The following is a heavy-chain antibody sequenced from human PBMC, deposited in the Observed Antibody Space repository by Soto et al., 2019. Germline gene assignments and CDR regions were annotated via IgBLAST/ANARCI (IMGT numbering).Heavy chain of an antibody. V-gene: IGHV3-23*01. CDR2: ISGSGGST. CDR1: GFTFSSYA. D-gene: IGHD2-15*01. J-gene: IGHJ3*02. Sequence: PGGSLRLSCAASGFTFSSYAMSWVRQAPGKGLEWVSAISGSGGSTYYADSVKGRFTISRDNSKNTLYLQMNSLRAEDTAVYYCAKDWWVIVVVVAATPWSFDIWGQGTMVTVSS. CDR3: AKDWWVIVVVVAATPWSFDI.